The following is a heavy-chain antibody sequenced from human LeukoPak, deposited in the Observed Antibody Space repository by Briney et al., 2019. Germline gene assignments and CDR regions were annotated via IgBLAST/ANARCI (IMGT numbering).Heavy chain of an antibody. J-gene: IGHJ4*02. CDR3: ARGPNPNYYDSSGYTPLGY. V-gene: IGHV1-69*04. CDR1: GGTFSSYA. Sequence: SVKVSCKASGGTFSSYAISWVRQAPGQGLERMGRIIPILGIANYAQKFQGRVTITADKSTSTAYMELSSLRSEDTAVYYCARGPNPNYYDSSGYTPLGYWGQGTLVTVSS. D-gene: IGHD3-22*01. CDR2: IIPILGIA.